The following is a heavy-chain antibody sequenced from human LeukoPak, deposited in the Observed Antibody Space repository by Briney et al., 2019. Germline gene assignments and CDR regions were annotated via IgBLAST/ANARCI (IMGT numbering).Heavy chain of an antibody. D-gene: IGHD3-3*01. V-gene: IGHV3-21*01. CDR3: ARRYYDIWGGYYTADYYFDY. J-gene: IGHJ4*02. CDR1: GFTFSSYG. CDR2: ISSSSSYI. Sequence: GGSLRLSCAASGFTFSSYGMNWVRQAPGKGLEWVSSISSSSSYIYYADSVKGRFTISRDNAKNSLYLQVNSLRAEDTAVYYCARRYYDIWGGYYTADYYFDYWGQGTLVTVSS.